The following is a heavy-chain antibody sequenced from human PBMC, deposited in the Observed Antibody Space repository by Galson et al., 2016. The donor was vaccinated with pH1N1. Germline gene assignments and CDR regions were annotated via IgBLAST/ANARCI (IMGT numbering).Heavy chain of an antibody. CDR2: IIPIFGTP. Sequence: SVKVSCKASGGTISEYAISWVRQAPGQGLEWMGGIIPIFGTPNYAQNFQGRLKITADKSTSTVYLEKKSLTPDDTAVYYCARGRVPIFGVIKYYGMDVWGQGTTVTVSS. D-gene: IGHD3-3*01. CDR1: GGTISEYA. CDR3: ARGRVPIFGVIKYYGMDV. V-gene: IGHV1-69*06. J-gene: IGHJ6*02.